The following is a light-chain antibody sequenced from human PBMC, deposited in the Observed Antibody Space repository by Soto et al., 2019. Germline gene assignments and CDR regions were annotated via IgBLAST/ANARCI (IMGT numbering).Light chain of an antibody. Sequence: DIQMTQSPSTLSASVGDRVTITWRASQNIRSRLAWFQQKPGKAPNLLIYDASSLESGVPSRFTGSGYGTEFTLTISSLQPDDFATYYCQQYNSYWTLGQGTKVDIK. CDR2: DAS. CDR1: QNIRSR. CDR3: QQYNSYWT. J-gene: IGKJ1*01. V-gene: IGKV1-5*01.